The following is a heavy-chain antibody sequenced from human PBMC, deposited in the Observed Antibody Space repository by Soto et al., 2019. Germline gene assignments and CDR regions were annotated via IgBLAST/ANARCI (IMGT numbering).Heavy chain of an antibody. J-gene: IGHJ5*02. CDR1: GYTFTSYA. CDR2: INAGNGNT. Sequence: QVQLVQSGAEEKKPGASVKVSCKASGYTFTSYAMHWVRQAPGQRPEWMAWINAGNGNTKYSQNFQGRVTITRDTSASTAYMELSSLRSEDTAVNYCARADGPGFVRPWGQGTRVTVSS. CDR3: ARADGPGFVRP. D-gene: IGHD2-2*01. V-gene: IGHV1-3*05.